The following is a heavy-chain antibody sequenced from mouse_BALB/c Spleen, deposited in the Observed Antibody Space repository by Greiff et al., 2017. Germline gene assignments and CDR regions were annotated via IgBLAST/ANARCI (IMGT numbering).Heavy chain of an antibody. V-gene: IGHV5-6-3*01. CDR1: GFTFSSYG. J-gene: IGHJ4*01. CDR3: ARENRDDEYYYAMDY. CDR2: INSNGGST. Sequence: EVQGVESGGGLVQPGGSLKLSCAASGFTFSSYGMSWVRQTPDKRLELVATINSNGGSTYYPDSVKGRFTISRDNAKNTLYLQMSSLKSEDTAMYYCARENRDDEYYYAMDYWGQGTSVTVSA. D-gene: IGHD2-14*01.